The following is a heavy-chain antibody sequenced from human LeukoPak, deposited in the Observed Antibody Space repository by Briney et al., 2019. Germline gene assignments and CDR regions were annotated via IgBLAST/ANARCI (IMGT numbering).Heavy chain of an antibody. Sequence: SETLSLTCTVSGGSISSYYWSWIRQPPGKGLEWIGYIYYSGSTYYNPSLKSRVTISVDTSKNQFSLKLSSVTAADTAVYYCARDGRFLEWLPTSHYYYMDVWGKGTTVTVSS. CDR2: IYYSGST. D-gene: IGHD3-3*01. CDR3: ARDGRFLEWLPTSHYYYMDV. CDR1: GGSISSYY. V-gene: IGHV4-59*12. J-gene: IGHJ6*03.